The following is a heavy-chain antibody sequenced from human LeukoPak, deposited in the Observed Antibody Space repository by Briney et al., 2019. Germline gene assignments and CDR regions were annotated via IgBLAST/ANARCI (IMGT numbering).Heavy chain of an antibody. V-gene: IGHV2-70*11. CDR2: IDWDDDK. CDR3: ARCRYGDYDYYYYYGMDV. CDR1: GFSLSTSGMC. J-gene: IGHJ6*02. D-gene: IGHD4-17*01. Sequence: SGPTLVNPTQTLTLTCTFSGFSLSTSGMCVSWIRQPPGKALEWLARIDWDDDKYYNTSLKTRLTISKDTSKNQVVLTMTNMDPVDTATYYCARCRYGDYDYYYYYGMDVWGQGTTVTVSS.